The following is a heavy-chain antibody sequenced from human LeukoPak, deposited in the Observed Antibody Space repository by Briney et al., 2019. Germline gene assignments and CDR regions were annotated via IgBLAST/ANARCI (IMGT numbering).Heavy chain of an antibody. J-gene: IGHJ4*02. V-gene: IGHV3-23*01. CDR2: ISGSGGST. Sequence: PGGSLRLSCAASGFTVSNNFMSWIRQAPGKGLEWVSAISGSGGSTYYADSVKGRFTISRDNSKNTLYLQMNSLRAEDTAVYYCAKDFEIAAAAHFDYWGQGTLVTVSS. D-gene: IGHD6-13*01. CDR1: GFTVSNNF. CDR3: AKDFEIAAAAHFDY.